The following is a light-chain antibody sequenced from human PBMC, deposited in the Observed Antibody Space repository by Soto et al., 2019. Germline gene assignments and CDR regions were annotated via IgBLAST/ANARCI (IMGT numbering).Light chain of an antibody. J-gene: IGKJ3*01. CDR1: QSIRRY. CDR3: QQSYNGPFT. Sequence: DIQMTQSPSSLSASVGDRVTVSCRAGQSIRRYLNWYPQRPGKAPKLLIYSASTLQTGVPSRFSGSGAGTDCTRTISSLQPEDVATDDCQQSYNGPFTFGPGTKVDIK. CDR2: SAS. V-gene: IGKV1-39*01.